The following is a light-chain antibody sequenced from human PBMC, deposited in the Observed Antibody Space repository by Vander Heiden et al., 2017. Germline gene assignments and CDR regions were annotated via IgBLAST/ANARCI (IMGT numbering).Light chain of an antibody. J-gene: IGKJ2*01. CDR1: QSVSSSY. CDR3: QQYGSSPKYT. V-gene: IGKV3-20*01. CDR2: GAS. Sequence: DTVLTQSPGTLSLSPGEGATPPCRASQSVSSSYLACYQQKPGQAPRLLIYGASSRATGIPDRFSGSGSGTDFTLTISRLEPEDFAMYYCQQYGSSPKYTFGQGTKLEIK.